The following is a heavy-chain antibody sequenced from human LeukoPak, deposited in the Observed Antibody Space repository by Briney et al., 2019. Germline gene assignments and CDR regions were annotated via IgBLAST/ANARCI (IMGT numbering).Heavy chain of an antibody. Sequence: ASVKVSCKASGYTFTGYYMHWVRQAPGQGLEWMGWINPNSGGTNCAQKFQGRVTMTRDTSISTAYMELSRLRSDDTAVYYCARDFDYYDSSGYYLNWGQGTLVTVSS. J-gene: IGHJ4*02. CDR2: INPNSGGT. CDR1: GYTFTGYY. V-gene: IGHV1-2*02. CDR3: ARDFDYYDSSGYYLN. D-gene: IGHD3-22*01.